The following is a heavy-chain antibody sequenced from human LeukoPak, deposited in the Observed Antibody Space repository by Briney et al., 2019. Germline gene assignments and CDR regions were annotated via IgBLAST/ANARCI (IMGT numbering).Heavy chain of an antibody. D-gene: IGHD3-3*01. Sequence: GGSLRLSCAASGFTFSSYGMHWVRQAPGKGLEWVAVISYDGSNKYYADSVKGRFTISRDNSKNTLYLQMNSLRAEDTAVYYCAKAPYYDFWSGYGNYYYMDVWGKGTTVTVSS. J-gene: IGHJ6*03. CDR2: ISYDGSNK. V-gene: IGHV3-30*18. CDR1: GFTFSSYG. CDR3: AKAPYYDFWSGYGNYYYMDV.